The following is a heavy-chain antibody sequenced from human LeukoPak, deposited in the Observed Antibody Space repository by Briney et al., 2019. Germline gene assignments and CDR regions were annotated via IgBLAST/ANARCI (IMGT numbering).Heavy chain of an antibody. V-gene: IGHV3-21*01. CDR2: ISSGSSFM. D-gene: IGHD3-22*01. J-gene: IGHJ5*02. Sequence: GGSLRLSCAASGFTFSRYSMNWVRQAPGKGLEWVSSISSGSSFMYYADSVKGRFTISRDNAKNSLYRQMNSLRAKDTALYYCARDYYDSSGSSWFDPWGQGTLVTVSS. CDR3: ARDYYDSSGSSWFDP. CDR1: GFTFSRYS.